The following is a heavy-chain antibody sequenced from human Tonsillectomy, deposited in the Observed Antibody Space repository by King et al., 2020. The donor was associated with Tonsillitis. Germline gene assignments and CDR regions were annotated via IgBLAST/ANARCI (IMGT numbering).Heavy chain of an antibody. J-gene: IGHJ4*02. V-gene: IGHV3-13*01. CDR3: ARDRGSGGWYVGGLDY. Sequence: VQLVEFWGCLVQPWGSLRLSCAASGFPFSSYDMHCVRQATGKGLEWVSAIGTAGDTYYPGSVKGRFTISRENARNSLYLQMNSLRAGYTAVYYCARDRGSGGWYVGGLDYWGQGTLVTVSS. CDR1: GFPFSSYD. D-gene: IGHD6-19*01. CDR2: IGTAGDT.